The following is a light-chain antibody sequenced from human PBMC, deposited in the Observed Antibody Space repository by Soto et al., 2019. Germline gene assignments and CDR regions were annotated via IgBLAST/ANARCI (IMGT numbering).Light chain of an antibody. J-gene: IGKJ5*01. CDR3: QQSYSTPIT. Sequence: DIQMTQSPSSLSASVGDRVTITFRASQSISSYLNWYQQKPGKAPKLLIYAASSLQSGVPSRFSGSGSGTDFTLTISSLQPEDFATCYCQQSYSTPITFGQGTRLEIK. CDR1: QSISSY. CDR2: AAS. V-gene: IGKV1-39*01.